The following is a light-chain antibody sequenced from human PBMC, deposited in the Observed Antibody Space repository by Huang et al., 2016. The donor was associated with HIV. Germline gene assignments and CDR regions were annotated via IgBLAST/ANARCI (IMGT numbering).Light chain of an antibody. CDR1: QSVSSN. CDR3: QQYNNWPIT. Sequence: EIVMTQSPATLSVSPGERATLSCRASQSVSSNLAWYQQKPGQAPRLLSHGASTRATGIPARFSGSGSGTEFTLTISSLQSEDFAVYYCQQYNNWPITFGQGTRLEIK. CDR2: GAS. V-gene: IGKV3D-15*01. J-gene: IGKJ5*01.